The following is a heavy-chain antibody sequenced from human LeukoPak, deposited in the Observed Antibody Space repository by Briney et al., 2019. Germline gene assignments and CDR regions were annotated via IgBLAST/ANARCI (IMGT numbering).Heavy chain of an antibody. CDR3: ARGNYCSGGSCYQTASFDY. CDR2: ISSSGSTI. J-gene: IGHJ4*02. CDR1: GFTFSSYE. Sequence: GGSLRLSCAASGFTFSSYEMNWVRQAPGKGLEWVSYISSSGSTIYYADSVKGRFTISRDNAKNSLYLQMNSLRAEDTAVSYCARGNYCSGGSCYQTASFDYWGQGTLVTVSS. D-gene: IGHD2-15*01. V-gene: IGHV3-48*03.